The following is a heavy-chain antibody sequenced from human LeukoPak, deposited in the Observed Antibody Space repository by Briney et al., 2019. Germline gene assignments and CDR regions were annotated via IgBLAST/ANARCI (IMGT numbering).Heavy chain of an antibody. V-gene: IGHV3-30*02. Sequence: GGSLRLSCAASGFSFNKYGMHWVRQAPGKGLEWVAFIRYDGSNKYYADSVKDRFTISRDNSKNTVYVQMNSLRAEDTAVYYCAKDQRSYYASGSHYRGGNWFDPWGQGTLVTVSS. CDR1: GFSFNKYG. CDR3: AKDQRSYYASGSHYRGGNWFDP. CDR2: IRYDGSNK. J-gene: IGHJ5*02. D-gene: IGHD3-10*01.